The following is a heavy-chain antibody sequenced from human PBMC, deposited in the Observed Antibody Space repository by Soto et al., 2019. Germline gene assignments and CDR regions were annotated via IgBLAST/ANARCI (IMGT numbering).Heavy chain of an antibody. Sequence: SETLSLTCTVSGGSVSSGDYFWSWLPQSPGKRLEWIAYIYYSGSTNYNPSLNSRATISVYTSKSQVSLTLTSMTAADAALYYCARSPKYYYYGFDVWGQGIAVTVS. CDR1: GGSVSSGDYF. V-gene: IGHV4-61*08. D-gene: IGHD6-6*01. CDR3: ARSPKYYYYGFDV. J-gene: IGHJ6*02. CDR2: IYYSGST.